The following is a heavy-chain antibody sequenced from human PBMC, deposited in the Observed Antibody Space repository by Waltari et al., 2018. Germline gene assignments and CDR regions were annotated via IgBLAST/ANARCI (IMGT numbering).Heavy chain of an antibody. J-gene: IGHJ4*02. Sequence: EVQLLESGGGLAQPGGSLRLSCEASEFTFSNYAMSWVRQAPGKGLEWISGISGSGDSTYYADSVTGRFTISRDHSKNTLYLQMNSLRAEDTAVYYCANSTLQGYYWGQGTLVTVSS. CDR1: EFTFSNYA. CDR2: ISGSGDST. V-gene: IGHV3-23*01. D-gene: IGHD2-15*01. CDR3: ANSTLQGYY.